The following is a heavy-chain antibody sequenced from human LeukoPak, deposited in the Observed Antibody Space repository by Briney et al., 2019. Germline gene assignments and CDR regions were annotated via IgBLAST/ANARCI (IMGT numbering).Heavy chain of an antibody. D-gene: IGHD2-2*01. J-gene: IGHJ4*02. V-gene: IGHV3-21*04. CDR2: ISSRISST. Sequence: GGSLRLSCAASGFTFSSYSLNWVRQAPGKGLEWVSSISSRISSTYYADSVKGRFTISRDNAKNSLYLQMNSLRAEDRAVYYCAKDSLRTVPKASFDSWGQGTLVTVSS. CDR1: GFTFSSYS. CDR3: AKDSLRTVPKASFDS.